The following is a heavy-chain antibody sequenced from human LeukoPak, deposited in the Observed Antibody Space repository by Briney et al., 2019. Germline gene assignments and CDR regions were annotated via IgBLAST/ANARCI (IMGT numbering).Heavy chain of an antibody. CDR2: ISAYNGNT. V-gene: IGHV1-18*01. CDR1: GYTFTSYG. Sequence: VASVKVSCKASGYTFTSYGISWVRQAPGQGLEWMGWISAYNGNTNCAQKLQGRVTITTDTSTSTAYMELRSLRSDDTAVYYCARESPYYHILTYVRPFDYWGQGTLVTVSS. J-gene: IGHJ4*02. D-gene: IGHD3-9*01. CDR3: ARESPYYHILTYVRPFDY.